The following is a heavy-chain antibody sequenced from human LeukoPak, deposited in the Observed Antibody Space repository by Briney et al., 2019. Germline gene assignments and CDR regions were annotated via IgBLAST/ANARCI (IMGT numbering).Heavy chain of an antibody. CDR2: IYNSGST. Sequence: SETLPLTCTVSGGSISSFYWNWLRQPPGKGLESLGYIYNSGSTNYSPSLKSRVTISVDTSTNQFSLKLSSVTAADTAVYYCARGTQLWLPTNWFDPWGQGTRVTVSS. V-gene: IGHV4-59*01. CDR1: GGSISSFY. CDR3: ARGTQLWLPTNWFDP. J-gene: IGHJ5*02. D-gene: IGHD5-18*01.